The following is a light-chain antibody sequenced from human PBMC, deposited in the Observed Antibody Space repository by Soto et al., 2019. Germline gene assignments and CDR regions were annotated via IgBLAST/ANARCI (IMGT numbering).Light chain of an antibody. CDR2: EAS. V-gene: IGKV1-5*03. J-gene: IGKJ1*01. CDR3: QQYNGYWT. Sequence: DIQMTQSPSTLSASVGDRVTITCRASQSIGGSLAWYQQKPGKAPKLLIFEASNLKSGVPSRFSGSGSGTEYTLTSSSLQPDDSASYYCQQYNGYWTFGQGTRVEIK. CDR1: QSIGGS.